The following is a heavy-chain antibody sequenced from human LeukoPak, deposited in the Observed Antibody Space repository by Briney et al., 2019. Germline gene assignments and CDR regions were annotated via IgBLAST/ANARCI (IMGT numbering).Heavy chain of an antibody. CDR2: ISYDGSNK. V-gene: IGHV3-30-3*01. CDR3: AREFVAGATSPSY. J-gene: IGHJ4*02. CDR1: GFTFSNYA. Sequence: GGSLRLSCAASGFTFSNYAMHWVRQTPGKGQEWVAVISYDGSNKYYAESVKGRFTISRDNSKNTLYLQMNSLRAEDTAVYYCAREFVAGATSPSYWGQGTLVTVSS. D-gene: IGHD1-26*01.